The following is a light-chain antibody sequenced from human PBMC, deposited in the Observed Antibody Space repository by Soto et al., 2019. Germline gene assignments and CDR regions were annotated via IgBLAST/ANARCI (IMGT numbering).Light chain of an antibody. V-gene: IGKV3D-20*01. J-gene: IGKJ2*01. CDR3: QQYGTSPRT. Sequence: VLTQSPATLSLSPGERATLSCGASQNVRSNYLGWYQQKPGLAPRLLIYDVSTRATGIPARFSGSGSGTDFTLTITRLEPEDSAVYYCQQYGTSPRTFGQGTKLEIK. CDR2: DVS. CDR1: QNVRSNY.